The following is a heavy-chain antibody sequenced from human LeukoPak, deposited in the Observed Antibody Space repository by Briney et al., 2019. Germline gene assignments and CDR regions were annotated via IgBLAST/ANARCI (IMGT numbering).Heavy chain of an antibody. CDR2: VNSDGSST. V-gene: IGHV3-74*01. J-gene: IGHJ6*02. Sequence: PGGSLRLSCAASGFTFTIYWMHWVRQAPGKGLVWVSRVNSDGSSTTYADSVKGRFTISRDNAKNTLYLQMNSLRAEDTAVYYCARGRYYGMDVWGQGTTVTVSS. CDR1: GFTFTIYW. CDR3: ARGRYYGMDV.